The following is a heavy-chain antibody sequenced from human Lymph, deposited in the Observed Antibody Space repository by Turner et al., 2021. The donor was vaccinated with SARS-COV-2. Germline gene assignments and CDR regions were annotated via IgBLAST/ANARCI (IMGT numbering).Heavy chain of an antibody. D-gene: IGHD5-18*01. Sequence: QVQLVESGAEVKTPGASVHVSCKASGYTFTSYYMHWVRPAPGQGLEWMGIINPSGGSTSYAQKFQGRVTMTRDTSTSTVYMELSSLRSEDTAVYYCARDPPIQIWVDYFYYGMDVWGQGTTVTVSS. V-gene: IGHV1-46*01. J-gene: IGHJ6*02. CDR2: INPSGGST. CDR3: ARDPPIQIWVDYFYYGMDV. CDR1: GYTFTSYY.